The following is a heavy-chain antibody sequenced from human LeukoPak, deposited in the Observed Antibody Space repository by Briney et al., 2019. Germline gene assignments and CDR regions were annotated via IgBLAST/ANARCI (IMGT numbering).Heavy chain of an antibody. J-gene: IGHJ4*02. Sequence: GGSLRLSCAASGFTFSSYGMHWVRQAPGKGLEWVAFIRYDGSNKYYADSVKGRFTISRDNSKNTLYLQMNSLRAEDTAVYYCARGLADILTGPIDYWGQGTLVTVSS. D-gene: IGHD3-9*01. CDR2: IRYDGSNK. V-gene: IGHV3-30*02. CDR1: GFTFSSYG. CDR3: ARGLADILTGPIDY.